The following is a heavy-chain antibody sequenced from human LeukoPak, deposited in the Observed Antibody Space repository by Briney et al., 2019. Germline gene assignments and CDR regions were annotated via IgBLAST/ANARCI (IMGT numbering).Heavy chain of an antibody. Sequence: GGSLRPSCAASGFTFSDYYMSWIRQAPGKGLEWVSSISSSSSYIYYADSVKGRFTISRDNAKNSLYLQMNSLRAEDTAVYYCARDMGYGGNSGAFDIWGQGTMVTVSS. V-gene: IGHV3-11*06. D-gene: IGHD4-23*01. CDR2: ISSSSSYI. CDR3: ARDMGYGGNSGAFDI. CDR1: GFTFSDYY. J-gene: IGHJ3*02.